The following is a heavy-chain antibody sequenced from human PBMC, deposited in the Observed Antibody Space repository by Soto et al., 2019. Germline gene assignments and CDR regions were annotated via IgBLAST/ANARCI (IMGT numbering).Heavy chain of an antibody. CDR2: ISGSGGST. Sequence: GGSLRLSCAASGFTFSDYAMTWVRQAPGKGLEWVATISGSGGSTYYTDSVKGRFTISRDNSKNTLYLQLNSLRAEDTALYYCAKESAMIRGVISEEGGYWGQGTLVTVSS. J-gene: IGHJ4*02. CDR3: AKESAMIRGVISEEGGY. CDR1: GFTFSDYA. D-gene: IGHD3-10*01. V-gene: IGHV3-23*01.